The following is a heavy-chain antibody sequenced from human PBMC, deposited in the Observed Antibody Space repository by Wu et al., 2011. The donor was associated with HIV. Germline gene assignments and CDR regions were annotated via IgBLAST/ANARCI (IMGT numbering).Heavy chain of an antibody. CDR2: IIPNSGTT. CDR3: TRSGEAAAYYYYYMNV. V-gene: IGHV1-69*06. CDR1: GYAFTTYG. J-gene: IGHJ6*03. D-gene: IGHD2-2*01. Sequence: QVQLVQSGPEVKKPGASVRVSCKASGYAFTTYGFSWVRQAPGQGLEWMGGIIPNSGTTNYARKFQGRFTVTADTSTTTVHMELRSLRSEDTAVYFCTRSGEAAAYYYYYMNVWGKGTTVTISS.